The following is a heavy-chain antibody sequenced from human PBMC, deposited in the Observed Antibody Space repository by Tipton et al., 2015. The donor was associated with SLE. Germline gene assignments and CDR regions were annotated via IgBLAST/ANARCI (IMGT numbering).Heavy chain of an antibody. CDR1: GFTFSIYA. D-gene: IGHD3-22*01. J-gene: IGHJ2*01. V-gene: IGHV3-23*01. CDR3: AKDYYDSSGYNSGGRRIRYFDL. CDR2: ISGSGGIT. Sequence: GSLRLSCAASGFTFSIYAMSWVRQAPGKGLEWVSAISGSGGITYYADSVKGRFTISRDNSKNTLYLQLNSLRADDTAVYYCAKDYYDSSGYNSGGRRIRYFDLWGRGTLVTVSS.